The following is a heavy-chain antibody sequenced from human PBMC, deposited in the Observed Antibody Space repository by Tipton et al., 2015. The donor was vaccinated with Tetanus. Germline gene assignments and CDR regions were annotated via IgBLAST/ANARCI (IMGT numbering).Heavy chain of an antibody. CDR1: GEALGTGDRN. J-gene: IGHJ4*02. Sequence: GEALGTGDRNWSWIRQSPGKGLEWIGHIYYNGSTNYNPSLKSRVTMSVDTARNQISLKLTSVSAADTAVYYCARAAIQLFDQWGQGIPVIVSS. D-gene: IGHD5-18*01. V-gene: IGHV4-61*08. CDR3: ARAAIQLFDQ. CDR2: IYYNGST.